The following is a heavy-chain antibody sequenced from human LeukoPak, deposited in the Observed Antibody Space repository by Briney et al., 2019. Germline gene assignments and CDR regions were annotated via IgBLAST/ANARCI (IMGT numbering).Heavy chain of an antibody. J-gene: IGHJ5*02. Sequence: GGSLRLSCAASGFTFSSYSMNWVRQAPGKGLEWVSSISSSSTYADSVKGRFTISRDNSKNTLYLQMNSLRAEDTAVYYCATGRLSASGFDPWGQGTLVTVSS. CDR3: ATGRLSASGFDP. CDR1: GFTFSSYS. CDR2: ISSSST. D-gene: IGHD1-26*01. V-gene: IGHV3-21*04.